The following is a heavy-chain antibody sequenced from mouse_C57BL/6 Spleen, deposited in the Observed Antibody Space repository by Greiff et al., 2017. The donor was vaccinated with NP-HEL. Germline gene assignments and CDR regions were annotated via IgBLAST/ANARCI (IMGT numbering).Heavy chain of an antibody. J-gene: IGHJ1*03. D-gene: IGHD2-3*01. V-gene: IGHV1-74*01. CDR1: GYTFTSYW. CDR2: IHPSDSDT. CDR3: AIWDGYSWYFDV. Sequence: QVHVKQPGAELVKPGASVKVSCKASGYTFTSYWMHWVKQRPGQGLEWIGRIHPSDSDTNYNQKFKGKATLTVDKSSSTAYMQLSSLTSEDSAVYYCAIWDGYSWYFDVWGTGTTVTVSS.